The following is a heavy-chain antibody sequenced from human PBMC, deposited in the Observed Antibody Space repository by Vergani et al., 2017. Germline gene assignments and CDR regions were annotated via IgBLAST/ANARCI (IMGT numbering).Heavy chain of an antibody. D-gene: IGHD6-13*01. V-gene: IGHV1-8*02. J-gene: IGHJ4*02. CDR1: GGTFSSYA. Sequence: QVQLVQSGAEVKKPGSSVKVSCKASGGTFSSYAISWVRQATGQGLEWMGWMNPNSGNTGYAQKFQGRVTMTRNTSISTAYMELSSLRSEDTAVYYCARGSSWTFDYWGQGTLVTVSS. CDR2: MNPNSGNT. CDR3: ARGSSWTFDY.